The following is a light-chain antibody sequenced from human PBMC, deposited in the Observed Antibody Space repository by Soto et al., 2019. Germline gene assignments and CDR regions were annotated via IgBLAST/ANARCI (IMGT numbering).Light chain of an antibody. CDR1: SSNIGSHT. Sequence: QSVLTQPPSASGTPGQRVTISCSGSSSNIGSHTVNWYRQLPGTAPKLLIYSDSQRPSGVTDRLSASKSGTSASLAISGLQSEDEADYYCAAWDDSLNGPVFGGGTKRTVL. CDR2: SDS. CDR3: AAWDDSLNGPV. V-gene: IGLV1-44*01. J-gene: IGLJ2*01.